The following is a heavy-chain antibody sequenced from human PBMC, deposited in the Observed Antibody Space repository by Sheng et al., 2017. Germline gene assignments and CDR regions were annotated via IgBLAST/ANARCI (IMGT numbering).Heavy chain of an antibody. CDR3: ARVHFPSWAFDP. D-gene: IGHD2-2*01. CDR2: IYYSGST. Sequence: QLQLQESGPGLVKPSETLSLTCTVSGGSISSSSYYWGWIRQPPGKGLEWIGSIYYSGSTYYNPSLKSRVTISVDTSKNQFSLKLSSVTAADTAVYYCARVHFPSWAFDPWGQGTLVTVSS. J-gene: IGHJ5*02. V-gene: IGHV4-39*07. CDR1: GGSISSSSYY.